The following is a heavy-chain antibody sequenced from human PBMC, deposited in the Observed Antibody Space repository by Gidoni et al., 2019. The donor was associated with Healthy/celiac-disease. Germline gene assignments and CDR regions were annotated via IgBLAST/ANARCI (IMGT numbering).Heavy chain of an antibody. CDR1: GFTFSSYT. Sequence: EVQLVESGGGLVKPGGSLRLSCAASGFTFSSYTMNLVRQAPGQGLGGGSSISSSSSYIYYADSVKGRFTISRDNAKNSLYLQMNSLRAEDTAVYYCARDLILAVADAADYYYGMDVWGQGTTVTVSS. CDR2: ISSSSSYI. J-gene: IGHJ6*02. CDR3: ARDLILAVADAADYYYGMDV. D-gene: IGHD6-19*01. V-gene: IGHV3-21*01.